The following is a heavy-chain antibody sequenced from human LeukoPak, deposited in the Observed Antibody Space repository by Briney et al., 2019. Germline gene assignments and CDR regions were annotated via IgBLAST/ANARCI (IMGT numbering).Heavy chain of an antibody. CDR1: GYSFSRNA. CDR2: INTKTGTP. J-gene: IGHJ3*02. Sequence: ASVKVSCKASGYSFSRNAINWVRQAPGQGLEWLGWINTKTGTPTSAQGFTGRFVFSLDISVSTAYLQISSLKAEDSARYYCARRSPTADAFDIWGQGTMVTVSS. CDR3: ARRSPTADAFDI. D-gene: IGHD4-11*01. V-gene: IGHV7-4-1*02.